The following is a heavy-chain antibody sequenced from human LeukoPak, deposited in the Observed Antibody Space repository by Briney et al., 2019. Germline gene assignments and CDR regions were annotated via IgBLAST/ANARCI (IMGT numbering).Heavy chain of an antibody. J-gene: IGHJ6*02. CDR1: GFTFSNIW. Sequence: SGGSLRLSCAASGFTFSNIWMSWVRQAPGKGLEWVANIKHDGSETNYVDSVKGRSTISRDNAKNSLHLQMNSLRVEDTAVYYCAKNGGPHGMDVWGQGTTVTVSS. D-gene: IGHD3-16*01. V-gene: IGHV3-7*02. CDR3: AKNGGPHGMDV. CDR2: IKHDGSET.